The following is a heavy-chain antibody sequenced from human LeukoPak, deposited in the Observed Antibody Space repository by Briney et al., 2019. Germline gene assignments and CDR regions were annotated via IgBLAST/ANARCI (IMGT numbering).Heavy chain of an antibody. V-gene: IGHV4-59*08. J-gene: IGHJ5*02. CDR3: ARLAKSGTIFGVVIPRGSVEHNWFDP. CDR1: GGSISSYY. D-gene: IGHD3-3*01. CDR2: IYYSGST. Sequence: SETLSLTCTVSGGSISSYYWSWIRQPPGKGLEWIGYIYYSGSTNYNPSLKSRVTISVDTSKNQCSLKLSSVTAADTAVYYCARLAKSGTIFGVVIPRGSVEHNWFDPWGQGTLVTVSS.